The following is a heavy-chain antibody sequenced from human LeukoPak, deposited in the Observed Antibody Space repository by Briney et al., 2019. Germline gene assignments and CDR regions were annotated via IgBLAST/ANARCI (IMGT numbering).Heavy chain of an antibody. J-gene: IGHJ4*02. CDR1: GYSISSGYY. D-gene: IGHD6-13*01. V-gene: IGHV4-38-2*01. Sequence: SETLSLTCAVSGYSISSGYYWGWIRQPPGKGLEWIGSIYHSGSTYYNPSLKSRVTISVDTSKNQFSLKLSSVTAADTAVYYCARGIAAASTGFDYWGQGTLVTVSS. CDR3: ARGIAAASTGFDY. CDR2: IYHSGST.